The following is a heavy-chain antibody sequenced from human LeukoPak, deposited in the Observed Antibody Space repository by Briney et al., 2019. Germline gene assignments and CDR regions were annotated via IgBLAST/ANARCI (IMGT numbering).Heavy chain of an antibody. CDR2: TYYSGST. CDR3: TRRHDSIGYYSVPYWYFDL. CDR1: GGSISYY. D-gene: IGHD3-22*01. Sequence: PSETLSLTCTVSGGSISYYWSWIRQPPGKGLEWIGYTYYSGSTNYNPSLKSRVTISVDTSKNQFSLKLSSVTAADTAVYYCTRRHDSIGYYSVPYWYFDLWGRGTLVTVSS. J-gene: IGHJ2*01. V-gene: IGHV4-59*08.